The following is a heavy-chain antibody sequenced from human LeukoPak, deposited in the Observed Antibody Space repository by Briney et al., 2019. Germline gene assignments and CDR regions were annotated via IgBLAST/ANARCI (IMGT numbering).Heavy chain of an antibody. V-gene: IGHV3-21*01. CDR1: GFTFSSYS. J-gene: IGHJ4*02. CDR3: ARELDYGDSPHFDY. D-gene: IGHD4-17*01. Sequence: PGGSLRLSCAASGFTFSSYSMNWVRQASGKGLEWVSSISSSSSYIYYADSVKGRSTISRDNAKNSLYLQMNSLRAEDTAVYYCARELDYGDSPHFDYWGQGTLVTVSS. CDR2: ISSSSSYI.